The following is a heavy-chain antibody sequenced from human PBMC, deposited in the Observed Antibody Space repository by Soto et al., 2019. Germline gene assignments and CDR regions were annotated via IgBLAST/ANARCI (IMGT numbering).Heavy chain of an antibody. J-gene: IGHJ4*02. CDR1: GFTFSNYA. CDR2: ISGSGGSA. V-gene: IGHV3-23*01. D-gene: IGHD6-13*01. Sequence: GGSLRLSCAASGFTFSNYAMSWVRQAPGEGLSWVSSISGSGGSAHYADSVKGRFTISRDNSKNTVDLQMNSLRADDTAVYYCAKAVEQQYVRLPFDNWGQGTLVTVSS. CDR3: AKAVEQQYVRLPFDN.